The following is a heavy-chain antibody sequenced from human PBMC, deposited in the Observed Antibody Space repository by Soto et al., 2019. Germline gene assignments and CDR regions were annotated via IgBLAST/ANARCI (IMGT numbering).Heavy chain of an antibody. CDR1: GFTFSSYS. Sequence: GGSLRLSCAASGFTFSSYSMNWVRQAPGKGLEWVSYISSSSSTIYYADSVKGRFTISRDNAKNSLYLQMNSLRAEDTAVYYCARETYYYGSGHMTYYMDVWGKGTTVTVSS. V-gene: IGHV3-48*01. CDR3: ARETYYYGSGHMTYYMDV. CDR2: ISSSSSTI. D-gene: IGHD3-10*01. J-gene: IGHJ6*03.